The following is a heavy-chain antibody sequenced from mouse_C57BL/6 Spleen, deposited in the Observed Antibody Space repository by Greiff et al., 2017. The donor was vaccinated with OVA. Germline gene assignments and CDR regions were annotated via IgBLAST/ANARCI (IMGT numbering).Heavy chain of an antibody. V-gene: IGHV1-50*01. J-gene: IGHJ2*01. CDR2: IDPSDSYT. D-gene: IGHD1-1*01. Sequence: QVQLQQPGAELVKPGASVKLSCKASGYTFTSYWMQWVKQRPGQGLEWIGEIDPSDSYTNYNQKFKGKATLTVDTSSSTAYMQLSSLTSEDSAVYYGVSYYYGSRVYLDYWGQGTTLTVSS. CDR3: VSYYYGSRVYLDY. CDR1: GYTFTSYW.